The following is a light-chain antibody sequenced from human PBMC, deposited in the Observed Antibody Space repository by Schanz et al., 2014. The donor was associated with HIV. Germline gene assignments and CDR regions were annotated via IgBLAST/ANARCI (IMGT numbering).Light chain of an antibody. V-gene: IGKV1-5*03. CDR2: RAS. J-gene: IGKJ2*01. CDR3: QQYHTYPYT. CDR1: QYISNW. Sequence: DIQMTQSPSTLSASVGDGVTITCRASQYISNWLAWYQQKPGQAPKFLIYRASTLETGVSSRFSGSGSGTEFTLSISTLQPEDFATYYGQQYHTYPYTFGQGTNLEIK.